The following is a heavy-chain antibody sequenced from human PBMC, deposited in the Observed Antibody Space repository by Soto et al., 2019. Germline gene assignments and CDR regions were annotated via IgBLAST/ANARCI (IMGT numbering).Heavy chain of an antibody. CDR2: ISTYNGNT. D-gene: IGHD1-26*01. CDR3: ARDQGATTAFDY. V-gene: IGHV1-18*04. CDR1: GYIFRSYG. Sequence: GASVKVSCKASGYIFRSYGITWVRQAPGQGLEWMGWISTYNGNTNYAQKLQGRVTLTTDTSTTTAYMELRSLRSDDTAMYYCARDQGATTAFDYWGQGTLVTV. J-gene: IGHJ4*02.